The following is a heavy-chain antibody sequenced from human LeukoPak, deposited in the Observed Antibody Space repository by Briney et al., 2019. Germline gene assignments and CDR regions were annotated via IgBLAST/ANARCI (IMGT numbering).Heavy chain of an antibody. CDR2: ISSSSSYI. J-gene: IGHJ4*02. V-gene: IGHV3-21*01. CDR1: GFTFSSYS. Sequence: GGSLRLSCAASGFTFSSYSMNWVRQAPGKGPEWVSSISSSSSYIYYADSVKGRFTISRDNAKNSLYLQMNSLRAEDTAVYYYARYDSSGHDIDYWGQGTLVTVSS. CDR3: ARYDSSGHDIDY. D-gene: IGHD3-22*01.